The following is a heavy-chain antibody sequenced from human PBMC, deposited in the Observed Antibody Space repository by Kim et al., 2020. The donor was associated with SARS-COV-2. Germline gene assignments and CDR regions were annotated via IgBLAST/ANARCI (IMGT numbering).Heavy chain of an antibody. D-gene: IGHD3-9*01. V-gene: IGHV5-51*01. CDR1: GYSFTSYW. Sequence: GESLKISCKGSGYSFTSYWIGWVRQMPGKGLEWMGIIYPGDSDTRYSPSFQGQVTISADKSISTAYLQWSSLKASDTAMYYCARHRRLTDPYDILTGYYPDAFDIWGQGTMVTVSS. CDR2: IYPGDSDT. CDR3: ARHRRLTDPYDILTGYYPDAFDI. J-gene: IGHJ3*02.